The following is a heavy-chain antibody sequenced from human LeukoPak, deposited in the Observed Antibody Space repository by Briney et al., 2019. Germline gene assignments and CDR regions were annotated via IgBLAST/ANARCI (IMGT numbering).Heavy chain of an antibody. J-gene: IGHJ3*02. CDR3: ARSPPSYGDYARWAFDI. CDR2: FDPEDGET. V-gene: IGHV1-24*01. CDR1: GYTLTELS. D-gene: IGHD4-17*01. Sequence: ASVKVSCKVSGYTLTELSMHWVRQAPGKGLEWMGGFDPEDGETIYAQKFQGRVTMTEDTSTDTAYMELSSLRSEDTAVYYCARSPPSYGDYARWAFDIWGQGTMVTVSS.